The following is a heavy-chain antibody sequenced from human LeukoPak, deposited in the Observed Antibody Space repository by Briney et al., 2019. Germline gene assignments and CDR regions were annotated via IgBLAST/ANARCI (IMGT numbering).Heavy chain of an antibody. V-gene: IGHV3-9*01. CDR3: AEDLGDN. J-gene: IGHJ4*02. Sequence: GGSLRLSCAASGFTFDDYAMHWVRHAPGKGLEWVSGISWNSGSIGYADSVKGRFTISRDNAKNSLYLQMNSLRAEDTALYYCAEDLGDNWGQGTLVTVSS. CDR1: GFTFDDYA. CDR2: ISWNSGSI.